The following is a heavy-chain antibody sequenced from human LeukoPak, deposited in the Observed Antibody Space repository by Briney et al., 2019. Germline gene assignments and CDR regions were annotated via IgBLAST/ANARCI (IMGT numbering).Heavy chain of an antibody. CDR2: TYYRSKWYN. CDR1: GGSVSSNSAA. J-gene: IGHJ4*02. Sequence: SQTLSLTCAISGGSVSSNSAAWNWIRQSPSRGLEWLGRTYYRSKWYNDSAVSVKSRITINPDTSKNQFSLQLNSVTPEDTAVYYCARGDSSVIPQLFDYWGQGTLVTVSS. D-gene: IGHD3-22*01. CDR3: ARGDSSVIPQLFDY. V-gene: IGHV6-1*01.